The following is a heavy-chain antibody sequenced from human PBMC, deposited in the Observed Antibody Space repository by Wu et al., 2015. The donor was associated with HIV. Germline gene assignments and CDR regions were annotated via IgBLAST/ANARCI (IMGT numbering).Heavy chain of an antibody. CDR2: IIPIFGTA. CDR3: ARDQFSDNTGDFYESVY. CDR1: GGTFSSHS. D-gene: IGHD5/OR15-5a*01. Sequence: QVQLVQSGPEVKKPKSSVRVSCKASGGTFSSHSISWIRQAPGQGLEWMGRIIPIFGTANYAQKFQDRVTITADESTGAAYMQLSSLRSEDTAVYYCARDQFSDNTGDFYESVYWGQGTLVTVSS. V-gene: IGHV1-69*13. J-gene: IGHJ4*02.